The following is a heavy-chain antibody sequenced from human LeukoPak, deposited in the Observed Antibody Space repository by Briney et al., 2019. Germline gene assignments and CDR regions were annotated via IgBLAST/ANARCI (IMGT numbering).Heavy chain of an antibody. Sequence: GGSLRLSCAASGFTFSNYVMSWVRQAPGKGLEWVSAISGSGASTYYADSVKGRFTISRDNSKNTLFLQMNSLRAEDTAVYYCAKGSRDGSISVFGVIFFFDYWGQGTLVTVSS. V-gene: IGHV3-23*01. J-gene: IGHJ4*02. CDR1: GFTFSNYV. CDR2: ISGSGAST. D-gene: IGHD3-3*01. CDR3: AKGSRDGSISVFGVIFFFDY.